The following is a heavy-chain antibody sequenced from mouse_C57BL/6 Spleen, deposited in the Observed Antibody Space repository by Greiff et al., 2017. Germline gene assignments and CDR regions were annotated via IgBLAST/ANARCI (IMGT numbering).Heavy chain of an antibody. CDR2: INPNYGTT. D-gene: IGHD2-4*01. V-gene: IGHV1-39*01. J-gene: IGHJ4*01. CDR3: ARERKTYDDVAYAMDY. Sequence: VQLQQTGPELVKPGASVKISCKASGYSFTGYNMNWVKQSTGKSLEWIGVINPNYGTTSYNQKFKGKATLTVDQSSSTAYMQHSSLTSEDAAVYYCARERKTYDDVAYAMDYWGQGTSVTVSS. CDR1: GYSFTGYN.